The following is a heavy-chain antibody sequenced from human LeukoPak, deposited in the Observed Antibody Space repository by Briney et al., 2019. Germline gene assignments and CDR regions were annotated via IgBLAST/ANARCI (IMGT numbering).Heavy chain of an antibody. CDR2: INPNSGGT. D-gene: IGHD2-21*01. CDR3: AKNGVIVGVVASDY. Sequence: ASVKVSCKASGYTFTGYYMHWVRQAPGQGLEWMGWINPNSGGTNYAQKFQGRVTMTRDTSISTAYMELSRLRSDDTAVYYCAKNGVIVGVVASDYWGQGTLVTVSS. CDR1: GYTFTGYY. V-gene: IGHV1-2*02. J-gene: IGHJ4*02.